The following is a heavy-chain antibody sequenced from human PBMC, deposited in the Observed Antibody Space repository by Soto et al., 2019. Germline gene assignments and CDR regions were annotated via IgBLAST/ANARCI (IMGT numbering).Heavy chain of an antibody. CDR1: GGSISSGGYY. J-gene: IGHJ5*02. CDR3: ARGDLFGNYFDP. CDR2: IYHSGNT. V-gene: IGHV4-31*03. D-gene: IGHD1-7*01. Sequence: SETLSLTCTVSGGSISSGGYYWSWIRQHPGKGLEWIGYIYHSGNTYYNPSLKSRVAISVDTSKNHFSLKLSSVTAADTAVYYCARGDLFGNYFDPWGQGTLVTVSS.